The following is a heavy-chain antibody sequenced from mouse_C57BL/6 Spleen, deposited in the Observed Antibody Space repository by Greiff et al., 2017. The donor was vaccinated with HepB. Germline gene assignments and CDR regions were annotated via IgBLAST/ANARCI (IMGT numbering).Heavy chain of an antibody. J-gene: IGHJ2*01. Sequence: DVMLVESEGGLVQPGSSMKLSCTASGFTFSDYYMAWVRQVPEKGLEWVANINYDGSSTYYLDSLKSRFIISRDNAKNILYLQMSSLKSEDTATYYCARVYDGYYGTNYCDYWGQGTTLTVSS. V-gene: IGHV5-16*01. CDR2: INYDGSST. D-gene: IGHD2-3*01. CDR1: GFTFSDYY. CDR3: ARVYDGYYGTNYCDY.